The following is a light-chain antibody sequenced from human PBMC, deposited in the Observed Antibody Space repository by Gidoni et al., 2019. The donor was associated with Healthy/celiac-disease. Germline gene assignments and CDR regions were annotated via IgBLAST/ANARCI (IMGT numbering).Light chain of an antibody. V-gene: IGLV3-1*01. Sequence: SYELTQPPSVSVSPGQTASIPCSGDNLGDKYACWYQQKPGQSPVLVIYQDSKRPSGIPERFSGSNSGNTATLTISGTQAMDEADYYCQAWDSSTVVVFGGGTKLTVL. CDR2: QDS. CDR1: NLGDKY. CDR3: QAWDSSTVVV. J-gene: IGLJ2*01.